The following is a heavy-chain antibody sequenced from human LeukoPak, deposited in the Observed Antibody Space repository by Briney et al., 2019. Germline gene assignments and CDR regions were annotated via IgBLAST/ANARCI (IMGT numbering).Heavy chain of an antibody. CDR3: ARQCCRGASPGFDP. CDR1: GYSSTDYW. Sequence: GESLKISCKGSGYSSTDYWIAWVRQMPGKGLEWMGIIYPGDSDTRYSPSFQGQVTFSADKSISTAYLQWSSLRASDTAIYYCARQCCRGASPGFDPWGQGTLVTVSS. CDR2: IYPGDSDT. J-gene: IGHJ5*02. D-gene: IGHD3-10*01. V-gene: IGHV5-51*01.